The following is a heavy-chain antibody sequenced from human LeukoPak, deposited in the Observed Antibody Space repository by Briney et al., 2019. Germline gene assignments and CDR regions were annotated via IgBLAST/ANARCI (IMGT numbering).Heavy chain of an antibody. D-gene: IGHD3-9*01. CDR1: GFTFSDYY. CDR3: AIVMAGRYQDY. Sequence: GGSLRLSCAASGFTFSDYYMSWIRQAPGKGLEWVSYISRSSTYTNYADSVKGRFSISRDNAKNSLYLQMNSLRAEDTAVYYCAIVMAGRYQDYWGQGTLVSVSS. CDR2: ISRSSTYT. J-gene: IGHJ4*02. V-gene: IGHV3-11*05.